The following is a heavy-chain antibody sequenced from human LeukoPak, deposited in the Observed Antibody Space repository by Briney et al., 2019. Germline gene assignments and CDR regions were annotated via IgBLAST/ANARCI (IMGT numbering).Heavy chain of an antibody. J-gene: IGHJ3*02. CDR3: ANLEPVPGGGAFDI. Sequence: GGSLRLSCVVSGFTFSSYAMSWVRQPPGKGLEWVSGISGSGGSTYYAYSMKGRLTISRDNTRNTLYLQMNSRRAEDTAVYYCANLEPVPGGGAFDIWGQGTMVTVSS. CDR1: GFTFSSYA. V-gene: IGHV3-23*01. D-gene: IGHD1-14*01. CDR2: ISGSGGST.